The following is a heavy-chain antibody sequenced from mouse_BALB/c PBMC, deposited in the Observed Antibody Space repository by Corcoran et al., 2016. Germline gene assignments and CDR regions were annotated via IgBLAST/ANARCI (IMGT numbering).Heavy chain of an antibody. CDR2: IYPRSAGI. Sequence: VQLQQSGPELVKPGTSVTLSCKTSGYTFTEYVINWVKQRFGKGLEWIGWIYPRSAGIKYNEKFRDKATLTADKSSRTVYMELSRLTSEDSAVYFCARHDYSGYALFAYWGQGTLVTFSP. CDR1: GYTFTEYV. D-gene: IGHD2-14*01. J-gene: IGHJ3*01. CDR3: ARHDYSGYALFAY. V-gene: IGHV1-62-2*01.